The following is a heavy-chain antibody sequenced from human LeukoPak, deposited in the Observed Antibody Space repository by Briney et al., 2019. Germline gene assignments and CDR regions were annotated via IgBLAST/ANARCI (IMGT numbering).Heavy chain of an antibody. V-gene: IGHV3-23*01. CDR1: GFTFCSYA. D-gene: IGHD6-19*01. CDR3: AKELGSSGWSFDY. Sequence: GGSLRLSCAASGFTFCSYAMSWVPQAPGKGLEWVSAISGSGGSTYYADSVKGRFTISRDNSKNTLYLQMNSLRAEDTAVYYCAKELGSSGWSFDYWGQGTLVTVSS. J-gene: IGHJ4*02. CDR2: ISGSGGST.